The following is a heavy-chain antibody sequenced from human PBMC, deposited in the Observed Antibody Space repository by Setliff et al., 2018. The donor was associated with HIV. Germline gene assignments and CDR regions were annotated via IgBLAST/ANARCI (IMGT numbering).Heavy chain of an antibody. CDR2: SGVEPNTYAT. Sequence: GGSLRLSCEASGVTLTDHYIEWVRQAPGKGLEWIGRSGVEPNTYATEYATSVKGRFTISWDDSKNTLYLQMNSLKTEDTAVYYCTTDESFIAVAGKRWGQGTLVTVSS. CDR1: GVTLTDHY. V-gene: IGHV3-72*01. CDR3: TTDESFIAVAGKR. J-gene: IGHJ4*02. D-gene: IGHD6-19*01.